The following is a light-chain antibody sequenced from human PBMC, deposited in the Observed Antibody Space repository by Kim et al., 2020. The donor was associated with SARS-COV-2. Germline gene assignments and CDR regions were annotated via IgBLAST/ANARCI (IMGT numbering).Light chain of an antibody. Sequence: VSPGQTARITCSGDALPEKQTYWYQQKSGQAPLLLIYKDSERPSGIPGRFSGSSSGTTVTFTISGVQAEDDADYYCQSADGSGTYVFGTGTKVTVL. J-gene: IGLJ1*01. CDR2: KDS. V-gene: IGLV3-25*03. CDR3: QSADGSGTYV. CDR1: ALPEKQ.